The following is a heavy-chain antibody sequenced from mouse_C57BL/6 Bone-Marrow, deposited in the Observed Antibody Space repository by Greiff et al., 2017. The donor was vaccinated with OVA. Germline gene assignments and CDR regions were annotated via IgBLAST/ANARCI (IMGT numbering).Heavy chain of an antibody. Sequence: EVQLQQSGPGLVKPSQSLSLTCSVTGYSITSGYYWNWIRQFPGNKLEWMGYISYDGSNNYNPSLKNRISITRDTSKNQFFLKLNSVTTEDTATYYCARDSNYSLFAYWGQGTLVTVSA. CDR2: ISYDGSN. CDR1: GYSITSGYY. D-gene: IGHD2-5*01. CDR3: ARDSNYSLFAY. J-gene: IGHJ3*01. V-gene: IGHV3-6*01.